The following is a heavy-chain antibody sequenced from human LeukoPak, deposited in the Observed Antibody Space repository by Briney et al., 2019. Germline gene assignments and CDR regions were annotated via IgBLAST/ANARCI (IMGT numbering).Heavy chain of an antibody. J-gene: IGHJ5*02. CDR3: ARSPSGSYSSGDWYDP. V-gene: IGHV3-66*01. Sequence: GGSLRLSCAASGFTFSSYAMSWVHQAPGKGLEWVSVIYTGGSTYYAHSVKGRFTISRDNSKNMVYLQMNSLRAEDTAVYYCARSPSGSYSSGDWYDPWGQGTLVTVSS. CDR1: GFTFSSYA. CDR2: IYTGGST. D-gene: IGHD1-26*01.